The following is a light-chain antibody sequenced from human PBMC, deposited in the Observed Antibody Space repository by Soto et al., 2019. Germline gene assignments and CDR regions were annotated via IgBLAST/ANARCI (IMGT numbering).Light chain of an antibody. V-gene: IGKV1-5*01. J-gene: IGKJ1*01. CDR1: QTIISW. CDR3: QQYNPYPT. Sequence: DIRMTQSPSTRSASGEDGVTVTCRASQTIISWLAWYQQKPGKAPKLLIYDASTLESGVPSRFSGSGYGTEFTLTISSLQPDDFATYFCQQYNPYPTFGLGTKVDIK. CDR2: DAS.